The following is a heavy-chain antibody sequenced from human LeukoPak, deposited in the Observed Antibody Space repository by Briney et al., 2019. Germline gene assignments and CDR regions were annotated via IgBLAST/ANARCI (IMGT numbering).Heavy chain of an antibody. Sequence: VASVKVSCKASGYTFTSYDINWVRQAPGQGLEWMGRSIPILDITHYAQKFRGRVTMSADKSTSTAYMELSSLRSEDTAIYYCARSLRTVGATTPSGVSDYWGQGTLVTVSS. V-gene: IGHV1-69*04. CDR1: GYTFTSYD. CDR2: SIPILDIT. J-gene: IGHJ4*02. CDR3: ARSLRTVGATTPSGVSDY. D-gene: IGHD1-26*01.